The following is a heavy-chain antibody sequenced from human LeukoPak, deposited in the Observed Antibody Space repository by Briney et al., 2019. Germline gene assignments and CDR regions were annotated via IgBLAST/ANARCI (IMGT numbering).Heavy chain of an antibody. CDR1: GFTFSSSW. CDR3: ARGRNGFFDY. V-gene: IGHV3-74*01. Sequence: GGSLRLSCAASGFTFSSSWMHWVRQAPGKGLVWVSQINGDGGRTRYADSVKGRLTISRNNAKNTVYLQMNSLRTDDTAMYYCARGRNGFFDYWGHGTLVTVSS. J-gene: IGHJ4*01. CDR2: INGDGGRT. D-gene: IGHD5-24*01.